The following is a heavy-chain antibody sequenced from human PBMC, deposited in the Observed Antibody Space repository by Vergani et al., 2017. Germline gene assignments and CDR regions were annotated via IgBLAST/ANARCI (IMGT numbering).Heavy chain of an antibody. CDR3: ARGKELGDNWFDP. CDR2: ISYDGSNK. V-gene: IGHV3-30*04. D-gene: IGHD6-13*01. J-gene: IGHJ5*02. Sequence: VQLLESGGGLVQPGGSLRLSCAASGFTFSSYAMHWVRQAPGKGLEWVAVISYDGSNKYYADSVKGRFTISRDNSKNTLYLQMNSLRAEDTAVYYCARGKELGDNWFDPWGQGTLVTVSS. CDR1: GFTFSSYA.